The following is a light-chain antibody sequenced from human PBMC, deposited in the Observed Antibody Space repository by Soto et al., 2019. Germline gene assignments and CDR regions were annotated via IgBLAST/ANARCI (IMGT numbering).Light chain of an antibody. CDR3: SSYAVSNNYYV. J-gene: IGLJ1*01. Sequence: QSVLTQPASVSGSPGQSITISCAGTSADFGAFNSVSWYQRHPGKAPKLMIYDVTKRPSGVSTRFSGSKSGNTAFLTVSGLQAEDEADYYCSSYAVSNNYYVFGTGTKVTVL. CDR2: DVT. V-gene: IGLV2-8*01. CDR1: SADFGAFNS.